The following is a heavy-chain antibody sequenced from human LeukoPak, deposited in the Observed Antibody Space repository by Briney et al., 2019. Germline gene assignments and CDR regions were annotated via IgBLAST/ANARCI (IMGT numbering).Heavy chain of an antibody. D-gene: IGHD7-27*01. CDR1: GFTFSSYS. V-gene: IGHV3-21*01. J-gene: IGHJ6*02. CDR2: ISSSSYI. Sequence: GGSLILSCAASGFTFSSYSMNWVRQAPGKGLEWVSSISSSSYIYYADSVKGRFTISRDNAKNSLYLQMNSLRAEDTAVYYCARVPMGTYGMDVWGQGTTVTVSS. CDR3: ARVPMGTYGMDV.